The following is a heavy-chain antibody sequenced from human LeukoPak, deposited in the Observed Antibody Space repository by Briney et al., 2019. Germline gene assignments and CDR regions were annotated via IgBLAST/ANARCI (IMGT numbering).Heavy chain of an antibody. CDR1: GYTFTSYY. Sequence: ASVKVSCKASGYTFTSYYMHWVRQAPGQGLEWMGIINPSGGSTSYAQKFQGRVTMTRDTSTSTVYMELSSLRSEDTAVYYCAFYLPGGGDGNWFDPWGQGTLVTVSS. V-gene: IGHV1-46*03. CDR2: INPSGGST. CDR3: AFYLPGGGDGNWFDP. D-gene: IGHD2-21*01. J-gene: IGHJ5*02.